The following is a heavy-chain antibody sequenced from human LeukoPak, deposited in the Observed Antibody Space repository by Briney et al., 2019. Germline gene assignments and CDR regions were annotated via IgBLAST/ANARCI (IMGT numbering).Heavy chain of an antibody. J-gene: IGHJ3*02. D-gene: IGHD4-17*01. CDR1: GYSFTGNY. CDR2: INPNSGDT. Sequence: ASVRVSCKASGYSFTGNYMHWVRQAPGQGLEWMGWINPNSGDTNFAQKFQGRVTMTRDTSLSTAYMDLSRLTSDDTAVYYCAREVIGDYGDYGFTAFDIWGQGTMVTVSS. V-gene: IGHV1-2*02. CDR3: AREVIGDYGDYGFTAFDI.